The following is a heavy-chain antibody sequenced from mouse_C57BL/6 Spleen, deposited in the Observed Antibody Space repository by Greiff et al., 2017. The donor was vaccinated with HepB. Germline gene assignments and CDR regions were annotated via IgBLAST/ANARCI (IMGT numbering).Heavy chain of an antibody. D-gene: IGHD1-1*01. V-gene: IGHV1-50*01. Sequence: SGAELVKPGASVKLSCKASGYTFTSYWMQWVKQRPGQGLEWIGEIDPSDSYTNYNQKFKGKATLTVDTSSSTAYMQLSSRTSEDSAVYYCARGRVIYSPMDYWGQGTSVTVSS. J-gene: IGHJ4*01. CDR1: GYTFTSYW. CDR3: ARGRVIYSPMDY. CDR2: IDPSDSYT.